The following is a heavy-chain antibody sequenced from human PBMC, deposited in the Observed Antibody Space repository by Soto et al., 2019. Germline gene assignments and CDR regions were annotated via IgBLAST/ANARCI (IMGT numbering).Heavy chain of an antibody. J-gene: IGHJ4*02. V-gene: IGHV4-39*01. Sequence: SGTLSLTCTASGVSFSSRSFYWGCIRPPPGQGLVWIGSVYYSGSTYYNPSLKSRVTTTVDTSKNLFSLKLSSGAAEDTAVYYCYRTGSYCIGWYNFDYWGQGTLVTVSS. CDR3: YRTGSYCIGWYNFDY. D-gene: IGHD6-19*01. CDR2: VYYSGST. CDR1: GVSFSSRSFY.